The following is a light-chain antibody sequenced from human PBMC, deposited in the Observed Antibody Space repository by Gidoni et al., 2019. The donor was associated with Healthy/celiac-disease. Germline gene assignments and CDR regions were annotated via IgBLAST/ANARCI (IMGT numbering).Light chain of an antibody. Sequence: EIVLTQSPCTLSLSPGERATLSCRASQSVSSSYLAWYQQKPGQAPRLLIYGASSRATGIPDRFSGSGSGTDFTLTTSRLEPEDFAVYYCQQYGSSPRTFGQGTKVEIK. CDR3: QQYGSSPRT. CDR2: GAS. CDR1: QSVSSSY. J-gene: IGKJ1*01. V-gene: IGKV3-20*01.